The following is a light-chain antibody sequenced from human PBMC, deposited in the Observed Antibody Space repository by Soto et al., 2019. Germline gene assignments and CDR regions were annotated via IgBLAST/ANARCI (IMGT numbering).Light chain of an antibody. CDR3: QQYNSYYAYT. J-gene: IGKJ5*01. CDR1: QSISSW. CDR2: DAS. V-gene: IGKV1-5*01. Sequence: DIQMTQSPSTLSASLGDRVPITCRASQSISSWLAWYQQKPGKATKLLIYDASSLESGVPSRFSGSGSGTEFTLTISSLQPDDFANYYCQQYNSYYAYTFGQGTRLEIK.